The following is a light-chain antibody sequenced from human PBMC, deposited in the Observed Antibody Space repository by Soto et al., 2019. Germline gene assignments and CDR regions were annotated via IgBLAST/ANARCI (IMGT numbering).Light chain of an antibody. J-gene: IGKJ1*01. Sequence: EIVMTQSPDTLSVSPWERVPPPSRASQSVSINVAWYQQKPGQSPRLLIYTASSRATGIPPRFSGSGSGTEFTLTISSLQSEDFAVYYCQQYNSWLWTFGQGTKVDIK. CDR3: QQYNSWLWT. CDR1: QSVSIN. CDR2: TAS. V-gene: IGKV3-15*01.